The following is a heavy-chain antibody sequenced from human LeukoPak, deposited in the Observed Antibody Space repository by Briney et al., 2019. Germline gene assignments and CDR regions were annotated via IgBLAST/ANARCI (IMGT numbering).Heavy chain of an antibody. CDR1: GFTFSSYG. D-gene: IGHD1-14*01. V-gene: IGHV3-30*18. J-gene: IGHJ4*02. CDR3: AKGPHKGYNSCDY. CDR2: ISYDGSNK. Sequence: GGSLRLSCAASGFTFSSYGMHWVRPAPGKGLEWVAVISYDGSNKYYADSVKGRFTISRDNSKNTLYLQMNSLRAEDAAVYYCAKGPHKGYNSCDYWGQGTLVTVSS.